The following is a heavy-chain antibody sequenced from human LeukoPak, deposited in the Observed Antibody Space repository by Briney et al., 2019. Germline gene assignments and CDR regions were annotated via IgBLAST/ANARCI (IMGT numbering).Heavy chain of an antibody. CDR1: GFTFSSYS. J-gene: IGHJ3*02. Sequence: GGSLRLSCATSGFTFSSYSMTWVRQAPGKGLDWVSSINSYSNDIYYADSVKGRSTISRDNAKNSLYLQMNSLRAEDTAVYYCARKRSPGAFDIWGQGTMVTVSS. V-gene: IGHV3-21*01. CDR2: INSYSNDI. CDR3: ARKRSPGAFDI.